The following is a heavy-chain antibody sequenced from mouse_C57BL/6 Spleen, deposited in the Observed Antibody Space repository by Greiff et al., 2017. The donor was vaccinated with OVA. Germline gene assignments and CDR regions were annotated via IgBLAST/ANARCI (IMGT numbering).Heavy chain of an antibody. J-gene: IGHJ4*01. CDR3: ARERTTVVATGGNYYAMDY. V-gene: IGHV1-81*01. D-gene: IGHD1-1*01. CDR2: IYPRSGNT. CDR1: GYTFTSYG. Sequence: VQVVESGAELARPGASVKLSCKASGYTFTSYGISWVKQRTGQGLEWIGEIYPRSGNTYYNEKFKGKATLTADKSSSTAYMELRSLTSEDSAVYFCARERTTVVATGGNYYAMDYWGQGTSVTVSS.